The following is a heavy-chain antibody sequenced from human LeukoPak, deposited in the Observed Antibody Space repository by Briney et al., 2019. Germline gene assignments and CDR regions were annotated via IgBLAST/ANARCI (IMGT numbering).Heavy chain of an antibody. CDR2: INHSGST. CDR3: ARRRHYYGSGSYPG. Sequence: SETLSLTCAVYGGSFSGYYWSWIRQPPGKGLEWIGEINHSGSTNYNPSLKSRVTISVDTSKNQFSLKLSSVTAADTAVYYCARRRHYYGSGSYPGWGQGTLVTVSS. J-gene: IGHJ4*02. CDR1: GGSFSGYY. V-gene: IGHV4-34*01. D-gene: IGHD3-10*01.